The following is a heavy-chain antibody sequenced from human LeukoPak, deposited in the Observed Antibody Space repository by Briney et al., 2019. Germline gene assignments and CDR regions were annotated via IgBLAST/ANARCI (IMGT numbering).Heavy chain of an antibody. V-gene: IGHV3-30-3*01. J-gene: IGHJ4*02. D-gene: IGHD2-15*01. CDR2: ILHDGSNK. CDR3: ARGGSWYFDY. CDR1: GFTFSNYP. Sequence: PGRSLRLSCAASGFTFSNYPMHWVRQAPGKGLEWVAVILHDGSNKYYTDSVKGRFTISRDNSKNMLYLQVDSLRAEDTAVYYCARGGSWYFDYWGQGTLVTVSS.